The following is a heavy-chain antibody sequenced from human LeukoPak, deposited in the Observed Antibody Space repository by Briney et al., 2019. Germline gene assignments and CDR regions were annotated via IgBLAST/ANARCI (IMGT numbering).Heavy chain of an antibody. J-gene: IGHJ5*02. Sequence: GASVTVSCTASGYTFTGYYIHWVRQAPGQGLEWMGWINPNSGGTKYSQKFQGRVTMTRDTSIKTVYMELSGLRSDDTAVYYCAKVGLTPWGQGTLVTVSS. CDR2: INPNSGGT. CDR3: AKVGLTP. V-gene: IGHV1-2*02. CDR1: GYTFTGYY.